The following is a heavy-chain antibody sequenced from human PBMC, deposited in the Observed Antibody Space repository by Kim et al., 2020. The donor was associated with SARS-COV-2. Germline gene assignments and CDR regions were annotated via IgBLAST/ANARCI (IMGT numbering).Heavy chain of an antibody. CDR2: ISYSGST. D-gene: IGHD6-19*01. Sequence: SETLSLTCTVSGGSISTYYWNWIRQSPQKGLEWIGFISYSGSTNYNPSLKSRVAISVDSSKNQFSLNLSSVTAADTAVYYCARGGVKQWLGLLRRGTLVT. CDR1: GGSISTYY. J-gene: IGHJ2*01. CDR3: ARGGVKQWLGL. V-gene: IGHV4-59*12.